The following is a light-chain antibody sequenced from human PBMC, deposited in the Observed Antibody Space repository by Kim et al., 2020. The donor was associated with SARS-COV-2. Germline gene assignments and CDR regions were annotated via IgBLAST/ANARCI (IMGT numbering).Light chain of an antibody. J-gene: IGKJ1*01. CDR1: QSVSSIY. Sequence: SPGESATPSCRASQSVSSIYLAWYQQKPGQAPRLLIYGASSRATGIPDRFSGSGSGTDFTLTISRLEPEDFAVYYCQQYGSSSWTFGQGTKVDIK. CDR3: QQYGSSSWT. V-gene: IGKV3-20*01. CDR2: GAS.